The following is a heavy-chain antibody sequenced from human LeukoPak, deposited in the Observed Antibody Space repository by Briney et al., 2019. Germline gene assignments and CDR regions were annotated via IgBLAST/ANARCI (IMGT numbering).Heavy chain of an antibody. V-gene: IGHV3-21*01. CDR1: GFTFSSYS. CDR2: ISSSSSYI. CDR3: ARDLGSGSYTYYYYYGMDV. Sequence: GGSLRLSCAASGFTFSSYSMNWVRQAPGKGLEWVSSISSSSSYIYYADSVKGRFTISRDNAKNSLYLQMNSLRAEDTAVYYCARDLGSGSYTYYYYYGMDVWGQGTTVTVSS. D-gene: IGHD3-10*01. J-gene: IGHJ6*02.